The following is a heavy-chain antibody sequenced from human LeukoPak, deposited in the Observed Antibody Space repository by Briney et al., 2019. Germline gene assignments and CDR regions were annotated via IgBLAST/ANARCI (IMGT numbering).Heavy chain of an antibody. D-gene: IGHD1-1*01. CDR3: TGWNDGRDY. CDR2: IRSKANSYAT. CDR1: GFTFSGSA. V-gene: IGHV3-73*01. Sequence: GGSLRHSCVASGFTFSGSAMHWVRQASGKGLEWVGRIRSKANSYATAYAASVKGRFTISRDDSKNTAYLQMNSLKTEDTAVYYCTGWNDGRDYWGQGTLVTVS. J-gene: IGHJ4*02.